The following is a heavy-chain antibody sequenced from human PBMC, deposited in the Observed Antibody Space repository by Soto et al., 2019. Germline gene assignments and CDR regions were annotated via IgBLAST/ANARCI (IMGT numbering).Heavy chain of an antibody. CDR3: AKRGDDSWSAYYYYFDC. Sequence: GGSLRLSCAASGFTFSTYAMSWVRQTPGKGLEWVSTISGRGDRTFYADSVKGRFTISRDNSKNTLYLQMSSLRVEDTAIYYCAKRGDDSWSAYYYYFDCWGLGALVTVSS. CDR2: ISGRGDRT. V-gene: IGHV3-23*01. D-gene: IGHD3-3*01. J-gene: IGHJ4*02. CDR1: GFTFSTYA.